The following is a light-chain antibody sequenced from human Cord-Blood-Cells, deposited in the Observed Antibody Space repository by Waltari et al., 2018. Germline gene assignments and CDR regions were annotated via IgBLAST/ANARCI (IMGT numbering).Light chain of an antibody. Sequence: DIVMTQSPDSLAVSLGERATINCKSSQSVLYSSNNKNYLAWYQQKPGQPPKLLIYWASTRESGVTDRFSGSGSGTDFTLTISSLQAEDVAVYYCQQYYSTSTWTFGQGTKVEIK. J-gene: IGKJ1*01. V-gene: IGKV4-1*01. CDR3: QQYYSTSTWT. CDR2: WAS. CDR1: QSVLYSSNNKNY.